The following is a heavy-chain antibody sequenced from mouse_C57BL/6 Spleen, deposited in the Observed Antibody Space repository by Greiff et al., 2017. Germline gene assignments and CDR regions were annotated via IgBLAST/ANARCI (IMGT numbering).Heavy chain of an antibody. J-gene: IGHJ4*01. CDR3: ETGENYYDAMDA. CDR1: GYTFTSYW. D-gene: IGHD3-2*02. V-gene: IGHV1-53*01. Sequence: QVQLQQPGTELVKPGASVKLSCKASGYTFTSYWMHWVKQRPGQGLEWIGNINPSNGGTNYNEKFKSKATLTVDKSASTAYKQLSSLTSEDSAVYYCETGENYYDAMDAYGHGTSFTIAS. CDR2: INPSNGGT.